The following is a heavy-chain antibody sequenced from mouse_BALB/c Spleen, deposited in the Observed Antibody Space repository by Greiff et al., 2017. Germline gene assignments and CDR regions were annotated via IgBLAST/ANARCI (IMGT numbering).Heavy chain of an antibody. V-gene: IGHV6-6*02. CDR2: IRLKSNNYAT. Sequence: EVKLQESGGGLVQPGGSMKLSCVASGFTFSNYWMNWVRQSPEKGLEWVAEIRLKSNNYATHYAESVKGRFTISRDDSKSSVYLQMNNLRAEDTGIYYCARPVDGYYLYWYFDVWGAGTTVTVSS. CDR1: GFTFSNYW. CDR3: ARPVDGYYLYWYFDV. D-gene: IGHD2-3*01. J-gene: IGHJ1*01.